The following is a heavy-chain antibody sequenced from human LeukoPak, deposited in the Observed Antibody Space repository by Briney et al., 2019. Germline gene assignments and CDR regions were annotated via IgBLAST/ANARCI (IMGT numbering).Heavy chain of an antibody. CDR1: GYTFTSYG. CDR3: ARCVYSSSWNYYYYYMDV. V-gene: IGHV1-18*01. J-gene: IGHJ6*03. Sequence: ASVKVSCKASGYTFTSYGISWVRQAPGQGLEWMGWISAYNGNTNYAQKLQGRVTMTTDTSTSTAYMELRSLRSDDTAVYYCARCVYSSSWNYYYYYMDVWGKGTTVTVSS. CDR2: ISAYNGNT. D-gene: IGHD6-13*01.